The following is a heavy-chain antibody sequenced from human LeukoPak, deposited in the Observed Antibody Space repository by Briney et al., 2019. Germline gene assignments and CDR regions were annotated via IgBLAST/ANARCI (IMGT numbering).Heavy chain of an antibody. CDR1: GFTFSSYG. D-gene: IGHD6-6*01. J-gene: IGHJ4*02. Sequence: GRSLRLSCAASGFTFSSYGMHWVRQAPGKGLERVAVISYDGSYKYYADSVKGRFTISRDNSKNTLYLQMNSLRAEDTAVYYCAKDGRALQLDYWGQGTLVTVSS. V-gene: IGHV3-30*18. CDR3: AKDGRALQLDY. CDR2: ISYDGSYK.